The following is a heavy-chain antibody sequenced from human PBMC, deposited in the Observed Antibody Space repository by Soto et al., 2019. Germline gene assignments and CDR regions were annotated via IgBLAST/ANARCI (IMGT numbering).Heavy chain of an antibody. J-gene: IGHJ4*02. CDR1: AGVFSSYA. CDR2: IIPIFGTA. CDR3: ASTYSSSWYRAGLDY. D-gene: IGHD6-13*01. V-gene: IGHV1-69*13. Sequence: SXKASCNSSAGVFSSYALSWVRQAPVQGLEWMGGIIPIFGTANYAQKFQGRVTITADESTSTAYMELSSLRSGDTAVYYCASTYSSSWYRAGLDYWGQGTLVTVSS.